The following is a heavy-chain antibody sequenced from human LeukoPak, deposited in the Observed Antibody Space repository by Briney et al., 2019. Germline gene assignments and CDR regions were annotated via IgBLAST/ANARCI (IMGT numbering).Heavy chain of an antibody. D-gene: IGHD1-26*01. Sequence: PSETLSLTCTVSGGSISSYYWSWIRQPPGKGLEWIGYIYYSGSTNYNPSLKSRVTISVDTSKNQFSLKLSSVTAADTAVYYCARESHSGSYSLSVDYWGQGTLVTVSS. J-gene: IGHJ4*02. CDR2: IYYSGST. CDR1: GGSISSYY. V-gene: IGHV4-59*01. CDR3: ARESHSGSYSLSVDY.